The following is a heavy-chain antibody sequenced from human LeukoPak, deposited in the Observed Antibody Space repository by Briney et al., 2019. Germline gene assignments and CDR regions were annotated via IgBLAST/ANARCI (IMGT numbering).Heavy chain of an antibody. J-gene: IGHJ4*02. D-gene: IGHD5-24*01. CDR2: ISSSSGYI. CDR1: GFTFSSHA. CDR3: ARVDQRDAYNLNYFDY. Sequence: GGSLRLSCAASGFTFSSHAMSWVRQAPGKGLEWVASISSSSGYIYYADSVKGRFTISRDNAKNSLYLQVNSLRAEDTAVYYCARVDQRDAYNLNYFDYWGQGTLVTVSS. V-gene: IGHV3-21*01.